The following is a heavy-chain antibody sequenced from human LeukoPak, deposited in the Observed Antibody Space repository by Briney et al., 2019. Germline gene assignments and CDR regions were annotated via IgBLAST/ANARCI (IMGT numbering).Heavy chain of an antibody. D-gene: IGHD1-14*01. Sequence: KTGGSLRLSCAASGFTFSDYYMSWIRQAPGKGLEWVSYISSSGSTIYYADSVRGRFTISRDNAKNSLYLQMNSLRAEDTAVYYCARDRRSYRAFDIWGQGTMVTVSS. V-gene: IGHV3-11*04. CDR1: GFTFSDYY. J-gene: IGHJ3*02. CDR2: ISSSGSTI. CDR3: ARDRRSYRAFDI.